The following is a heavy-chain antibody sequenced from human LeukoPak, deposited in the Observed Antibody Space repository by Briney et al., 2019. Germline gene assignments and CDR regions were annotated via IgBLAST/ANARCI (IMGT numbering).Heavy chain of an antibody. J-gene: IGHJ4*02. V-gene: IGHV4-34*01. Sequence: PSETLSLTCAVYGGSLSGYYWSWIRQPPGKGLEWIGEINHSGSTNYNPSLKSRVTISVDTSKNQFSLKLSSVTAADTAVYYCARGFHLEVLWFGELLSPFDYWGQGTLVTVSS. CDR2: INHSGST. D-gene: IGHD3-10*01. CDR3: ARGFHLEVLWFGELLSPFDY. CDR1: GGSLSGYY.